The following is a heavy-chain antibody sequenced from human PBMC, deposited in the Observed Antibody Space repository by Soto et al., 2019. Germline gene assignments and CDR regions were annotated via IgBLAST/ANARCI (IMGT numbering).Heavy chain of an antibody. CDR3: VRDDCSGGTCYGGY. V-gene: IGHV3-33*01. CDR2: IYYDGSGS. D-gene: IGHD2-15*01. Sequence: QVQLVESGGGVVQPGGSLRLFCEASGFTFRDYGFHWVRQAPGKGLEWVAVIYYDGSGSDYEDSVRGRFIFSRDISTNTLYLQMNSLRAEDTAVYYCVRDDCSGGTCYGGYWGQGTLVTVSS. CDR1: GFTFRDYG. J-gene: IGHJ4*02.